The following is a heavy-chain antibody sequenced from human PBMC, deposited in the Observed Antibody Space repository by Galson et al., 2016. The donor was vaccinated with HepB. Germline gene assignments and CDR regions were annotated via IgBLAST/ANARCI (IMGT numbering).Heavy chain of an antibody. J-gene: IGHJ4*02. V-gene: IGHV4-39*07. D-gene: IGHD3-9*01. CDR3: ARAPPSDILTGYEYHFDY. Sequence: SETLSLTCSVSGGSISSSSYYWGWIRQPTGKGLEWIGSIHSRGNTYFNPSLKSRVTVSVDTSENQFSLALSSVTAADTAVYYCARAPPSDILTGYEYHFDYWGQGALVIVSS. CDR2: IHSRGNT. CDR1: GGSISSSSYY.